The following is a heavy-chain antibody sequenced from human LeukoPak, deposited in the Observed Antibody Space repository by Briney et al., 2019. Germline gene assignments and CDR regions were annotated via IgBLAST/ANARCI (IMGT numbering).Heavy chain of an antibody. D-gene: IGHD1-26*01. CDR1: GGSISSSSYY. CDR3: ARRYSGRYYID. CDR2: IYYSGST. Sequence: SETLSLTCTVSGGSISSSSYYWGWIRQPPGKGLEWIGSIYYSGSTYYNPSLKSRVTISVDTSKNQFSLKLSSVTAADTAVYYCARRYSGRYYIDWGQGTLVTVSS. J-gene: IGHJ4*02. V-gene: IGHV4-39*01.